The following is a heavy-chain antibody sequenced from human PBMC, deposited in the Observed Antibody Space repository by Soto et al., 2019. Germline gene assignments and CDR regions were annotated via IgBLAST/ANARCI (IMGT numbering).Heavy chain of an antibody. J-gene: IGHJ4*02. CDR1: GFTFSSYT. CDR3: AGGPRYYFGY. V-gene: IGHV3-21*02. D-gene: IGHD3-16*01. CDR2: ISSRSTNT. Sequence: EVQLVESGGGLVKPGGSLRLSCEDSGFTFSSYTMNWVRRAPGKGLEWVSSISSRSTNTHYADSVRGRFTISRDNAKRSLYLQMNSRRAEDTAVYYCAGGPRYYFGYWGQGTLVTVSS.